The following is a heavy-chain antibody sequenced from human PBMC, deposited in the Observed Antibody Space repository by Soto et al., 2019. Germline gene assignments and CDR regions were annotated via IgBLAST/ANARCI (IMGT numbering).Heavy chain of an antibody. D-gene: IGHD3-9*01. CDR2: IVVGSGNT. CDR1: GFTFTNSA. V-gene: IGHV1-58*01. Sequence: SVKVSCKASGFTFTNSAVQWVRQARGQRLEWIGWIVVGSGNTNYAQKFQERVTITRDMSTATAYMELSSLRSEDTAVYYCAAGKTVSQYFDDYYDMDVWGQGTTVTVSS. J-gene: IGHJ6*02. CDR3: AAGKTVSQYFDDYYDMDV.